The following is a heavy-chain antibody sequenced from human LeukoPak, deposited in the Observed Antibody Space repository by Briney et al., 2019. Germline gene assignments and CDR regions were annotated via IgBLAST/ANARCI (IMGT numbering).Heavy chain of an antibody. V-gene: IGHV3-48*01. CDR3: ARGRFLEWFPSDYYYMDV. D-gene: IGHD3-3*01. Sequence: GGSLRLSCAASGFIFSRDSMNWVRQAPGKGLEWVSYINGGGSPIHYADSVRGRFTISRDNAKNSLYLQMNSLRAEDTAVYYCARGRFLEWFPSDYYYMDVWGKGTTVTVSS. CDR2: INGGGSPI. CDR1: GFIFSRDS. J-gene: IGHJ6*03.